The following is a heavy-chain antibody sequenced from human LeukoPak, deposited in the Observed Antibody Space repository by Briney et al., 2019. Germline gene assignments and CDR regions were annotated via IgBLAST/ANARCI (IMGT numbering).Heavy chain of an antibody. J-gene: IGHJ4*02. CDR1: GLPFNRYW. CDR2: MEEDGSEK. Sequence: GGSLRLVCAASGLPFNRYWMSWVRQAPGKGLEWVADMEEDGSEKHYVESVKGRFTISRDNAKNSLFLEMNSLRDEDTAVYYCVREARRYQTDSFGYVFDWWGQGTLVSVSS. CDR3: VREARRYQTDSFGYVFDW. V-gene: IGHV3-7*01. D-gene: IGHD5-18*01.